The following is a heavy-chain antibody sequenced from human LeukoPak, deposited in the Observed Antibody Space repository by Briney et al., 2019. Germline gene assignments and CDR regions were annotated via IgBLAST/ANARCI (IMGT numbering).Heavy chain of an antibody. CDR3: ARDRGVSANSYYYYYYGMDV. CDR1: GFTFSSYG. V-gene: IGHV3-30*03. CDR2: ISYDGSNK. Sequence: PGGSLRLSCAASGFTFSSYGMHWVRQAPGKGLEWVAVISYDGSNKYYADSVKGRFTISRDNSKNTLYLQMNSLRAEDTAVYYCARDRGVSANSYYYYYYGMDVWGQGTTVTVSS. D-gene: IGHD2/OR15-2a*01. J-gene: IGHJ6*02.